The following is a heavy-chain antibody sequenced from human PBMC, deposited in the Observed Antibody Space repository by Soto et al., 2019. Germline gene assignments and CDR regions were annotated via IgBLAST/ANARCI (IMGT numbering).Heavy chain of an antibody. CDR2: ISAYNGNT. CDR1: GYTFTSYG. V-gene: IGHV1-18*01. D-gene: IGHD2-2*01. J-gene: IGHJ3*02. CDR3: ARDWGDIVVVPAGASVGAFDI. Sequence: ASVKVSCKASGYTFTSYGISCVRQAPGQGLEWMGWISAYNGNTNYAQKLQGRVTMTTDTSTSTAYMELRSLRSDDTAVYYCARDWGDIVVVPAGASVGAFDIWGQGTMVTVSS.